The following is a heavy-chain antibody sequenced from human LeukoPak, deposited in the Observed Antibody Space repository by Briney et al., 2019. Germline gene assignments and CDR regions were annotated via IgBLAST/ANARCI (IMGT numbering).Heavy chain of an antibody. CDR1: GFTFSSYG. CDR2: ISFDGSNK. Sequence: GGSLRLSCAASGFTFSSYGMHWVRQAPGKGLEWVAVISFDGSNKYYVDSVKGRFTVSRDNSKNTLYLQMNSLRAEDTAVYYCAKASRYLGSGSYYRDAFDIWGQGTMVTVSS. CDR3: AKASRYLGSGSYYRDAFDI. V-gene: IGHV3-30*18. D-gene: IGHD3-10*02. J-gene: IGHJ3*02.